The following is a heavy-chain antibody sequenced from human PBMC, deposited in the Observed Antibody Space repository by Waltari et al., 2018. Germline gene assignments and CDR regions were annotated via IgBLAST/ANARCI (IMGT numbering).Heavy chain of an antibody. J-gene: IGHJ6*02. CDR1: GGTFSSYA. CDR3: ASGMVRGVINYYYGMDV. D-gene: IGHD3-10*01. CDR2: IMPIVGTG. Sequence: QVQLVQSGAEVKKPGSSVKVSCKASGGTFSSYAISWVRQAPGQGLEWMGGIMPIVGTGDCEKKCQGRVTVTADESTGTACMELGSLRSEDTSVYYCASGMVRGVINYYYGMDVWGQGTTVTVSS. V-gene: IGHV1-69*01.